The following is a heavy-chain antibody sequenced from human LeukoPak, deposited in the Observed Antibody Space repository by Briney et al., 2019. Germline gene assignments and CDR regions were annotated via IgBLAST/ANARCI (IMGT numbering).Heavy chain of an antibody. CDR2: ISAYNGNT. V-gene: IGHV1-18*01. J-gene: IGHJ4*02. CDR1: GYTFTSYG. D-gene: IGHD3-3*01. Sequence: ASVKVSCKASGYTFTSYGISWVRQAPGQGLEWMGWISAYNGNTNYAQKLQGRVTMTTDTSTSTAYMELSRLRSDDTAVYYCARESHFGVVIIPPYFDYWGQGTLVTVSS. CDR3: ARESHFGVVIIPPYFDY.